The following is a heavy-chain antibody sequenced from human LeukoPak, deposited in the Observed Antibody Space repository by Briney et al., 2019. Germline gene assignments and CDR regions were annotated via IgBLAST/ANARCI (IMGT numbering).Heavy chain of an antibody. Sequence: GGSLRLSCAAAGFTFSSYWMHWVRQAPGKGLVWVSRINSDGSSTSYADSVKGRFTISRDNAKNTLYLQMNSLRAEDTAVYYCASSSIAARHPLDYWGQGTLVTVSS. CDR1: GFTFSSYW. V-gene: IGHV3-74*01. D-gene: IGHD6-6*01. CDR3: ASSSIAARHPLDY. J-gene: IGHJ4*02. CDR2: INSDGSST.